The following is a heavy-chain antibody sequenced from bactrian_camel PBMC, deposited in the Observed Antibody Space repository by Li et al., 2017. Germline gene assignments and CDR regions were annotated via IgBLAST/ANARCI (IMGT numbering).Heavy chain of an antibody. CDR3: AASYRVFGLCSSADYAYDY. V-gene: IGHV3S53*01. D-gene: IGHD3*01. CDR2: IRVSGDGM. Sequence: HVQLVESGGGSVQAEGSLRLSCAASGNIISTTCVAWFRQAPGKRREGVAYIRVSGDGMDYRDSVAGRFTISVDNAKNMVYLQMDSLKPEDTALYYCAASYRVFGLCSSADYAYDYWGQGTQVTVS. J-gene: IGHJ4*01. CDR1: GNIISTTC.